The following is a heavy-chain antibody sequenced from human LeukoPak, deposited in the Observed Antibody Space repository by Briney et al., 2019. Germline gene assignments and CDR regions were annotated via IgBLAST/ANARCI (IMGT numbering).Heavy chain of an antibody. CDR1: GFTVSNNY. D-gene: IGHD1-1*01. J-gene: IGHJ4*02. CDR2: LYSGGST. CDR3: ARDPGSYFDY. V-gene: IGHV3-53*01. Sequence: GGSLRLSCAASGFTVSNNYMSWVRQAPGKGLEWVSVLYSGGSTYYADSVKGRFTISRDNSKNTLYLQMNSLRAEDTAVYYCARDPGSYFDYWGQGTLITVSS.